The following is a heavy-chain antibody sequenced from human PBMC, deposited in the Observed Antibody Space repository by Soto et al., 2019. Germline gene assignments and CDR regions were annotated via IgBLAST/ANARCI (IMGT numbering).Heavy chain of an antibody. CDR2: ISSSGSTI. CDR3: ASANYDFWSGYSAFDI. Sequence: GGSLRLSCAASGFTFSDYYMSWIRQAPGKGLEWVSYISSSGSTIYYADSVKGRFTISRDNAKNSLYLQMNSLRAEDTAVYYCASANYDFWSGYSAFDIWGQGTMVTVSS. V-gene: IGHV3-11*01. J-gene: IGHJ3*02. D-gene: IGHD3-3*01. CDR1: GFTFSDYY.